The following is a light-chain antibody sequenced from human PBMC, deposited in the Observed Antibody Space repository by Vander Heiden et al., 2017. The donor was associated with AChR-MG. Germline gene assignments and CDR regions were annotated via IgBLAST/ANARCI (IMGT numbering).Light chain of an antibody. V-gene: IGKV3-20*01. J-gene: IGKJ2*01. CDR2: GAS. Sequence: EIVLTQSPGTLSLSPGERATLSCRASQSVSSNYLAWYQQKPGQAPRLLICGASSRATGIPDRFSGSGSGTDFTLTISRLEPQDFALYYCQQYGSSPPHTFGQGTKLEIK. CDR3: QQYGSSPPHT. CDR1: QSVSSNY.